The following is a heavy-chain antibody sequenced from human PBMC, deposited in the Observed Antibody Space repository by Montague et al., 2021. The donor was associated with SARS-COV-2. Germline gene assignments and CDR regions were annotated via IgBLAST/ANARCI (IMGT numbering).Heavy chain of an antibody. CDR3: ARMDILTGYYAYGMDV. Sequence: PALVKPTQTLTLTCTFSGFSLSTSGMCVSWIRRPPGKALEWLALXDWDDDRYCSTSLKTRLTISKDTSKNQVVLTMTNVDPVDTATYYCARMDILTGYYAYGMDVWGQGTTVTVSS. D-gene: IGHD3-9*01. J-gene: IGHJ6*02. V-gene: IGHV2-70*01. CDR2: XDWDDDR. CDR1: GFSLSTSGMC.